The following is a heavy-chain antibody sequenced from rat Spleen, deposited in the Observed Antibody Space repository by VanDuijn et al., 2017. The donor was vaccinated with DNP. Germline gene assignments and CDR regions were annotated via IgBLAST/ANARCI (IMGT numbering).Heavy chain of an antibody. D-gene: IGHD1-11*01. CDR3: ARGLNYGGYNYYWYFDF. J-gene: IGHJ1*01. CDR2: ISYDGSSN. V-gene: IGHV5-7*01. Sequence: EVQLVESGGGPVQPGRSLKLSCVASGFIFSDYYMAWVRQAPTKGLEWVATISYDGSSNYYRDSVKGRFTISRDYAKITLYLQMDSLRSEDTATYYCARGLNYGGYNYYWYFDFWGPGIMVTVSS. CDR1: GFIFSDYY.